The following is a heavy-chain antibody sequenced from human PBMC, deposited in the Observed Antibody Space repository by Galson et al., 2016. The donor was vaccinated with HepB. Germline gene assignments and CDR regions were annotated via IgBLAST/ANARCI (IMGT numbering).Heavy chain of an antibody. D-gene: IGHD3-9*01. V-gene: IGHV3-11*06. CDR3: ARGRRGKYDFLTGYTKGLYNYFDP. CDR1: GFTFSDYY. Sequence: SLRLSCAASGFTFSDYYMSWIRQAPGKGLECVSHISSSSSFTNYADSVKGRFIISRDHVRTPLYLQMNSLRAEDTDVYFCARGRRGKYDFLTGYTKGLYNYFDPWGQGTLVTVSS. CDR2: ISSSSSFT. J-gene: IGHJ5*02.